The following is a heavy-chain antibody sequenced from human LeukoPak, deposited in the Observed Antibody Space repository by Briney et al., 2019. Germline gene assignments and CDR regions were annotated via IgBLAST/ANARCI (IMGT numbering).Heavy chain of an antibody. J-gene: IGHJ4*02. CDR1: GFTFSSYA. V-gene: IGHV3-23*01. CDR3: AKGQSSSGLRNYFDY. CDR2: ISASGATT. D-gene: IGHD3-22*01. Sequence: PGESLRLSCAASGFTFSSYAMSWVREAPGKGVEWVSGISASGATTYYADSVKRRFTISRDNSKNPLYLQMNSLRAEDTAVYYCAKGQSSSGLRNYFDYWGQGTLVTVSS.